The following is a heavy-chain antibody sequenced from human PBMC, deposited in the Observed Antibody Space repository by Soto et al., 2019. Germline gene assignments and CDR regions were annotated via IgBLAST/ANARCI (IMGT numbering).Heavy chain of an antibody. J-gene: IGHJ4*02. CDR1: GGSFSNFG. CDR3: AGEGSGYNF. V-gene: IGHV1-69*13. D-gene: IGHD5-12*01. Sequence: SVKVSCKASGGSFSNFGISWVRQAPGQGLEWMGGIVPVFGRPNYAQGFRGRLTITADESTSTGYMELISLRSDDTAVYYCAGEGSGYNFWGQGTQVTVSS. CDR2: IVPVFGRP.